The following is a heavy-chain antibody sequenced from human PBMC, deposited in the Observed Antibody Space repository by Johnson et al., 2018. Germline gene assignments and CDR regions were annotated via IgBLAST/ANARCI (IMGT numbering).Heavy chain of an antibody. Sequence: QVQLVESGGGVVQPGRSLRLSCAASGFTFSSYGMHWVRQAPGKGLEWVAVISYDGSNKYYADSVKGRFPISRDNSKNTLYLQMNSLRAEDTAVYYCAKDGQGYGDYDYYYYMDVWGKGTTVTVSS. J-gene: IGHJ6*03. D-gene: IGHD4-17*01. CDR3: AKDGQGYGDYDYYYYMDV. V-gene: IGHV3-30*18. CDR2: ISYDGSNK. CDR1: GFTFSSYG.